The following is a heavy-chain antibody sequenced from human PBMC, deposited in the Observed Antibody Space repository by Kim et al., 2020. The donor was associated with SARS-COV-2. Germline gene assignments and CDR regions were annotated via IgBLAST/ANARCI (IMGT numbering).Heavy chain of an antibody. CDR2: ISSSSSYI. V-gene: IGHV3-21*01. CDR3: ARDNTGYYYYYGMDV. Sequence: GGSLRLSCAASGFTFSSYSMNWVRQAPGKGLEWVSSISSSSSYIYYADSVKGRFTISRDNAKNSLYLQMNSLRAEDTAVYYCARDNTGYYYYYGMDVWGQGTTVTVSS. CDR1: GFTFSSYS. D-gene: IGHD1-1*01. J-gene: IGHJ6*02.